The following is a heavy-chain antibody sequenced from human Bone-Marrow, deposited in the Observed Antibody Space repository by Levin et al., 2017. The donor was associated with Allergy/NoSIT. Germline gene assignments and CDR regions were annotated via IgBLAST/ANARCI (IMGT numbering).Heavy chain of an antibody. Sequence: GESLKISCKTSGYTFASYWLGWVRQMPGKGPEWLGIIYPGDSDTTYSPSVRGQVSVSADKSIDTAYLQWTSLKASDSAIYYCARHFGGHFDYWGQGTQVTVSS. V-gene: IGHV5-51*01. CDR1: GYTFASYW. CDR2: IYPGDSDT. CDR3: ARHFGGHFDY. D-gene: IGHD3-16*01. J-gene: IGHJ4*02.